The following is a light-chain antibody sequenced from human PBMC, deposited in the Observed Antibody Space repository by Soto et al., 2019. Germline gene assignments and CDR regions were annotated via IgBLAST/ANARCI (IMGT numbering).Light chain of an antibody. CDR1: SGDVGIYDF. CDR2: EVS. J-gene: IGLJ1*01. Sequence: QSVLTQPASVSGSAGQSITISCTGSSGDVGIYDFVSWYQHHPGRAPKLIVSEVSHRPSGVSNRFSGSKSGNTASLTISGLQSEDEADYYCISYTSDDVRYVFGTGTKVTVL. V-gene: IGLV2-14*01. CDR3: ISYTSDDVRYV.